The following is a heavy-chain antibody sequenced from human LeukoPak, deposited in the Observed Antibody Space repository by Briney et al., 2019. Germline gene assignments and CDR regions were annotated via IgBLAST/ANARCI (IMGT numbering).Heavy chain of an antibody. D-gene: IGHD2-21*02. CDR1: GFTFITYA. J-gene: IGHJ4*02. V-gene: IGHV3-23*01. CDR3: AKCMSGSGVCLNFDS. CDR2: ISGTDSGT. Sequence: GGSLRLSCEASGFTFITYAMSWVRQAPGKGLHWVSGISGTDSGTYYTDSVKGRFTISRDNSKNTVYLQIDSLRAEDTAFYYCAKCMSGSGVCLNFDSWGQGILVTVSS.